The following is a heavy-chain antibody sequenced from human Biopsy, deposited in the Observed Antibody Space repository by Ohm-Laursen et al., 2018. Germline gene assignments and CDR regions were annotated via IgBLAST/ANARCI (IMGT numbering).Heavy chain of an antibody. V-gene: IGHV1-2*02. CDR2: INPNSGGT. J-gene: IGHJ4*02. Sequence: ASVKVSCKASGYTFTGYYMHWVRQAPGQGLEWMGWINPNSGGTNYAQKFQGRVTMTRDTSISTAYMELSRLRSDDTAVYYCATITRGATRFPFDYWGQGTLVTVFS. CDR1: GYTFTGYY. CDR3: ATITRGATRFPFDY. D-gene: IGHD1-26*01.